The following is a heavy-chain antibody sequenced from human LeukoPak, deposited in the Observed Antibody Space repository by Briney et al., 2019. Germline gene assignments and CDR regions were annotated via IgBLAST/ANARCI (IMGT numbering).Heavy chain of an antibody. J-gene: IGHJ4*02. V-gene: IGHV1-18*01. Sequence: ASVRVSCKASGYTFTSYGISWVRQAPGQGLEWMGWISAYNGNTNYAQKLQGRVTMTTDTSTSTAYMELRSLRSDDTAVYYCARDHPNYDSSGYFNYWGQGTLVTVSS. CDR1: GYTFTSYG. CDR2: ISAYNGNT. D-gene: IGHD3-22*01. CDR3: ARDHPNYDSSGYFNY.